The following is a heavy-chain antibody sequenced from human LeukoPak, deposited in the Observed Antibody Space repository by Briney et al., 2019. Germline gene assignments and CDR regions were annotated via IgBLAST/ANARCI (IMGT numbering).Heavy chain of an antibody. CDR3: AREGSISGCDY. CDR2: INSDGSST. D-gene: IGHD6-19*01. Sequence: GGSLRLSCAASGLTFSSYWMHWVRQPPGKGLVWVSGINSDGSSTTYADSVKGRFTISRDNAKNTVYLQMNSLRDEDTAVYYCAREGSISGCDYWGQGTLVTVSS. J-gene: IGHJ4*02. CDR1: GLTFSSYW. V-gene: IGHV3-74*01.